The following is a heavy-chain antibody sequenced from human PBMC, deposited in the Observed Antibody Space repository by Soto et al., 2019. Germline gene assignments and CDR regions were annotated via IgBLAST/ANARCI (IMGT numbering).Heavy chain of an antibody. D-gene: IGHD6-19*01. CDR3: ARVYQQWLTPYYFDY. J-gene: IGHJ4*02. Sequence: SETLSLTCTVSGGSISSGGYYWSWIRQHPGKGLEWIGYIYYSGSTYYNPSLKSRVTISVDTSKNQFSLKLSSVTAADTAVYYCARVYQQWLTPYYFDYWGQGTLVTVSS. CDR1: GGSISSGGYY. CDR2: IYYSGST. V-gene: IGHV4-31*03.